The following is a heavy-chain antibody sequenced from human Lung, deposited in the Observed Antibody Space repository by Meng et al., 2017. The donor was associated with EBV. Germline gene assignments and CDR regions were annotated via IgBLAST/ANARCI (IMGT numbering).Heavy chain of an antibody. V-gene: IGHV6-1*01. CDR1: GASVSSSSAA. J-gene: IGHJ2*01. CDR2: SYYRSKWYN. Sequence: QVQLRRSVPGLLKPSQTLSLTCVISGASVSSSSAAWTWIRQTPSRGLEWLGRSYYRSKWYNDYAVFVKSRITINPDTSKNQFSLQLNSVTPEDTAVYYCARGATSVFDLWGRGTLVTVSS. CDR3: ARGATSVFDL.